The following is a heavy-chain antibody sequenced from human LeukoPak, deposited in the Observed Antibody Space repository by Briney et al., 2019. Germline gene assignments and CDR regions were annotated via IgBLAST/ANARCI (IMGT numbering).Heavy chain of an antibody. J-gene: IGHJ4*02. CDR2: ITGSGGST. D-gene: IGHD6-19*01. Sequence: GGSLRLSCAASDFSFSNYAMSWVRQAPGKGLEWVSSITGSGGSTKYADSVKGRFTISRDNSKNTLYLQMSSLRAEDTAVYYCAKDRDGYSSACWHYWGQGTLVTVSS. CDR3: AKDRDGYSSACWHY. V-gene: IGHV3-23*01. CDR1: DFSFSNYA.